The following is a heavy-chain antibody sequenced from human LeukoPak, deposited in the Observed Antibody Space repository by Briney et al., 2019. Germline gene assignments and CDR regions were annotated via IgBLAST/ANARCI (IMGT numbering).Heavy chain of an antibody. Sequence: SETLSLTCTVSGGSISNYYWSWIRQPAGKGLEWIGRIYTSGSTNYNPSLKSRVTISVDTSKNQFSLKLSSVTAADTAVYYCARGRGYSYPGDFDYWGQGTLVTVSS. D-gene: IGHD5-18*01. J-gene: IGHJ4*02. V-gene: IGHV4-4*07. CDR1: GGSISNYY. CDR3: ARGRGYSYPGDFDY. CDR2: IYTSGST.